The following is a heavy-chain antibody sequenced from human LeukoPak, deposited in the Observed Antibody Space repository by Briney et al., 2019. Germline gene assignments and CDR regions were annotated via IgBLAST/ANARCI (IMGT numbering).Heavy chain of an antibody. Sequence: GGSLRLSCAASGFTFSRHWMGWVRQAPGKGLEWVTFIRSDGSIKYYADSVKGRFTISRDNSKNTLFLEMKSLRAEDTAVYYCAKDLWTPYFDYWGQGTLVTVSS. J-gene: IGHJ4*02. CDR3: AKDLWTPYFDY. CDR1: GFTFSRHW. V-gene: IGHV3-30*02. D-gene: IGHD2-21*01. CDR2: IRSDGSIK.